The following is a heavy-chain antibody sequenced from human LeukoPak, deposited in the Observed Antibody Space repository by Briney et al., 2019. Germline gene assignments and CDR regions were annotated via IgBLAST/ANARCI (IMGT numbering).Heavy chain of an antibody. CDR1: GGSISGYY. CDR3: ARHHRGAFDI. V-gene: IGHV4-59*08. CDR2: IYYSGST. Sequence: PSETLSLTCTVSGGSISGYYWSWIRQPPGKGLEWIGYIYYSGSTNYNPSLKSRVTISVDTSKNQFSLKLSSVTAADTAVYYCARHHRGAFDIWGQGTMVTVSS. J-gene: IGHJ3*02.